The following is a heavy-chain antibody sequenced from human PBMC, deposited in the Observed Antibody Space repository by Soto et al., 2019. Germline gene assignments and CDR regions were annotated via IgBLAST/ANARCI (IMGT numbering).Heavy chain of an antibody. CDR2: INPNSGGT. V-gene: IGHV1-2*02. J-gene: IGHJ4*02. Sequence: ASVKVSCKASGYTFTGYYMHWVRQAPGQGLEWMEWINPNSGGTNYAQKFQGRVTITRDTSISTAYMELSRLRSDDTAVYYCARGYYGSGSYRYHYWGQGTLVTVSS. CDR1: GYTFTGYY. CDR3: ARGYYGSGSYRYHY. D-gene: IGHD3-10*01.